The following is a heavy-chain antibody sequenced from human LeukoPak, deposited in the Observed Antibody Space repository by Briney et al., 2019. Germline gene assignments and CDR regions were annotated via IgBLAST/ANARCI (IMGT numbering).Heavy chain of an antibody. CDR3: ARAPYSSSWSWDYYYYYMDV. CDR1: GGSISSYY. CDR2: IYYSGST. V-gene: IGHV4-59*01. J-gene: IGHJ6*03. Sequence: SETLSLTCTVSGGSISSYYWSWIRQPPGKGLERIGYIYYSGSTNYNPSLKSRVTISVDTSKNQFSLKLSSVTAADTAVYYCARAPYSSSWSWDYYYYYMDVWGKGTTVTISS. D-gene: IGHD6-13*01.